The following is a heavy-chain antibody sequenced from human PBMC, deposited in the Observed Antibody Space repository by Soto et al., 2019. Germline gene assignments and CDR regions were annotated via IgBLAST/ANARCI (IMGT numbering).Heavy chain of an antibody. V-gene: IGHV3-23*01. D-gene: IGHD5-12*01. CDR1: VFTFSSYA. CDR3: AKDSSGPIEY. CDR2: TSGSGGST. J-gene: IGHJ4*02. Sequence: PGGSLRLSCAASVFTFSSYAMRLVRQSPGKGLEWVSATSGSGGSTYYADSVKGRFTISRDNSKNTLYLQMKSLRAEDTAGYYCAKDSSGPIEYWGQGSMLTIAS.